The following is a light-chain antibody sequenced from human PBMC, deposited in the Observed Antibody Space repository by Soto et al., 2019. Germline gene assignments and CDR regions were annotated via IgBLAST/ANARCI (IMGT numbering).Light chain of an antibody. CDR1: QRISGW. Sequence: DIQMTQSPSTLSASLGDSVTITCRASQRISGWVAWYQQKPGKAPKLLIYDVSALPRGVPARFSGSGSGTDFTLTISSLQSDDFATYYCQQYDTYSWTFGQGTRVEIK. J-gene: IGKJ1*01. CDR2: DVS. V-gene: IGKV1-5*01. CDR3: QQYDTYSWT.